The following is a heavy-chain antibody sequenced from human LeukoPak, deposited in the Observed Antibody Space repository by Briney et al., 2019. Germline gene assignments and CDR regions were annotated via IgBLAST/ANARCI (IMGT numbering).Heavy chain of an antibody. Sequence: GGSLRLSCAASGFTFSYTWMTWVRQAPGKGLEWVASIREDGSQKSAVGSVRGRFSISRDNAKNSVYLQMDSLRAEDTAVYYCARGPTNGQAFDYWGQGTLVSVSS. CDR1: GFTFSYTW. J-gene: IGHJ4*02. D-gene: IGHD2-8*01. CDR2: IREDGSQK. V-gene: IGHV3-7*01. CDR3: ARGPTNGQAFDY.